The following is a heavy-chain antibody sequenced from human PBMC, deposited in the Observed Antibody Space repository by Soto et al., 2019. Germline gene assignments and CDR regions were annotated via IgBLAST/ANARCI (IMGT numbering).Heavy chain of an antibody. Sequence: GESLKISCNGSGYIFTSYWISWVCQMPGKGLEWMGRIDPSDSYTNYSPSFQGHVTISADKSISTAYLQWSSLKASDTAMYYCARRSYCSGGSCYHGMDVWGQGTTVTVSS. V-gene: IGHV5-10-1*01. CDR3: ARRSYCSGGSCYHGMDV. J-gene: IGHJ6*02. CDR2: IDPSDSYT. D-gene: IGHD2-15*01. CDR1: GYIFTSYW.